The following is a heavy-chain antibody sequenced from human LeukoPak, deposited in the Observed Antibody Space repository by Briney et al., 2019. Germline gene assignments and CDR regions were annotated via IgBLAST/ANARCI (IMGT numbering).Heavy chain of an antibody. D-gene: IGHD2-2*03. Sequence: ASVKVSCKASGYTFTGYYMHWVRQAPGQGLEWMGWINPNSGGTNYAQKFQGRVTMTRDTSNSTAYMELSRLRSDDTAVYYCARDGYCSSTSCPFDPWGQGTLVTVSS. V-gene: IGHV1-2*02. J-gene: IGHJ5*02. CDR2: INPNSGGT. CDR1: GYTFTGYY. CDR3: ARDGYCSSTSCPFDP.